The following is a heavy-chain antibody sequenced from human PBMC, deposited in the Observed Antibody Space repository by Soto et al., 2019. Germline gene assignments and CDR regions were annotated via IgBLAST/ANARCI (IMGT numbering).Heavy chain of an antibody. CDR3: ARSASTVTPWMEREEAFDI. CDR1: GVSFTSSKW. CDR2: ISHSGTT. D-gene: IGHD4-17*01. Sequence: LQESGPGLVKASGTLSLKCDVSGVSFTSSKWWSWVRQTPGKGLEWIGQISHSGTTLYNSSLESRLSISVDRSKNVLSLMLQSVTAADTAMYYCARSASTVTPWMEREEAFDIWGQGTLVTVSP. J-gene: IGHJ3*02. V-gene: IGHV4-4*02.